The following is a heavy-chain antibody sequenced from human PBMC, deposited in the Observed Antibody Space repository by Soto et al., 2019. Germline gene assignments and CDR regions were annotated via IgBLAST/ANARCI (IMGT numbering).Heavy chain of an antibody. CDR3: ARFVRHQLPTIDF. D-gene: IGHD2-2*01. V-gene: IGHV1-8*01. CDR1: GYTFTSYD. J-gene: IGHJ4*02. Sequence: ASVKVSCKASGYTFTSYDINWVRQATGQGLEWMGWMNPESGNIGYAQKFRGGVTMTRNTSISTAYMDLIGLRSDDTAVYYCARFVRHQLPTIDFWGQGTLATVSS. CDR2: MNPESGNI.